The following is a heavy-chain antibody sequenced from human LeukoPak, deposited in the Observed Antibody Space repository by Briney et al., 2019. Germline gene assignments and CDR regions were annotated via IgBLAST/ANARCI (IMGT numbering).Heavy chain of an antibody. CDR3: AKGYNTIAAPVTGTIDY. CDR2: IRHDGSNK. D-gene: IGHD6-13*01. V-gene: IGHV3-30*02. J-gene: IGHJ4*02. CDR1: GLTFSSHD. Sequence: PGGSLRLSCGASGLTFSSHDMHWVRQAPGKGLEWVAFIRHDGSNKYYADSVKGRFTISRDNSKNTLYLQMNSLRPEDTAVYYCAKGYNTIAAPVTGTIDYWGQGTLVTVSS.